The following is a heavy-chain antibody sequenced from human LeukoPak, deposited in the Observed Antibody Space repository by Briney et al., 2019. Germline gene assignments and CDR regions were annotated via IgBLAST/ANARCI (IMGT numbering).Heavy chain of an antibody. D-gene: IGHD3-22*01. CDR1: GGSISSGDYY. V-gene: IGHV4-30-4*08. CDR3: ARVGDYYDSSGYRNHP. Sequence: SQTLSLTCTVSGGSISSGDYYWSWFRQPPGTGPEWIGYIYYSGSTYYNPSLKSRVTISVDTSKNQFSLKLSSVTAADTAVYYCARVGDYYDSSGYRNHPWGQGTLVTVSS. CDR2: IYYSGST. J-gene: IGHJ5*02.